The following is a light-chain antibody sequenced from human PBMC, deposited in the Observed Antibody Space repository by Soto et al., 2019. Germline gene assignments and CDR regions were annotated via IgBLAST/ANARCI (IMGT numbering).Light chain of an antibody. CDR1: QGISNY. V-gene: IGKV1-27*01. J-gene: IGKJ1*01. Sequence: DIQMTQSPSSLSASVGHRVTITCPASQGISNYLAWYQQKPGKVPKLLIYVASTLQSGVPSRFSGSGSGTDFTLTISRLQPEDVATYYCQKYNSAPLTFGQGTKVEIK. CDR2: VAS. CDR3: QKYNSAPLT.